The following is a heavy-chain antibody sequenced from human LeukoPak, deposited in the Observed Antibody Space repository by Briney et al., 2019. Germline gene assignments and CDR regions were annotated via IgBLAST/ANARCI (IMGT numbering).Heavy chain of an antibody. CDR1: GYTFTSYG. CDR2: ISAYNGNT. CDR3: ARSGTGYCSGGSCYKNWVDP. V-gene: IGHV1-18*01. J-gene: IGHJ5*02. Sequence: ASVKVSCKASGYTFTSYGISWVRQAPGQGLEWMGWISAYNGNTNYAEKLQDRVTMTTDTPTSTAYMELRGLRSDDTAVYYCARSGTGYCSGGSCYKNWVDPWGREPRSPSPQ. D-gene: IGHD2-15*01.